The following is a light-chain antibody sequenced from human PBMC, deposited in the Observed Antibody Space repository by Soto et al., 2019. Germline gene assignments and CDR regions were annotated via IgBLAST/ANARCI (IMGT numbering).Light chain of an antibody. CDR1: QSISSY. CDR2: EAS. CDR3: QQSYSTPPFT. Sequence: DIQMTQSPSSLSASVVDRVTITCRASQSISSYLNWYQQKPGKAPKLLIYEASSLESGVPSRFSGSGSGTDFTLTISSLQPEDSATYYCQQSYSTPPFTFGPGTKVDIK. V-gene: IGKV1-39*01. J-gene: IGKJ3*01.